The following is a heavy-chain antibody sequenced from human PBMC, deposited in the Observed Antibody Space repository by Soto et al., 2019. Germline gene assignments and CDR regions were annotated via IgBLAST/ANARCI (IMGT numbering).Heavy chain of an antibody. CDR3: ARAGCDGGTCYSLVGLRYGMDV. J-gene: IGHJ6*02. CDR1: GFTFSSYA. Sequence: QVQLVESGGGVVQPGRSLRLSCAASGFTFSSYAMYWVRQAPGKGLEWVAVISYDGNNKHYADSVKGRFTIARDTSKNPLYLQMNSLRAEDTAVYYCARAGCDGGTCYSLVGLRYGMDVWGQGTTVTVSS. V-gene: IGHV3-30-3*01. CDR2: ISYDGNNK. D-gene: IGHD2-15*01.